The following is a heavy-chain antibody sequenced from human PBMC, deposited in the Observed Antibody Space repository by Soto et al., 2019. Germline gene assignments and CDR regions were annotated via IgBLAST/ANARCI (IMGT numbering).Heavy chain of an antibody. J-gene: IGHJ5*02. V-gene: IGHV4-31*03. CDR3: ARVDMTTANWFDP. Sequence: SETLSLTCTVSGGSISSGGYYWSWIRQHPGKGLEWIGYIYYSGSTYYNPSLKSRVTISVDTSKNQFSPKLSSVTAADTAVYYCARVDMTTANWFDPWGQGTLVTVSS. CDR1: GGSISSGGYY. CDR2: IYYSGST. D-gene: IGHD4-17*01.